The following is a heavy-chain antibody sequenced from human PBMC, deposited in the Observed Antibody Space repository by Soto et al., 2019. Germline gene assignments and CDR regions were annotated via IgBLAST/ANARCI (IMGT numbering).Heavy chain of an antibody. Sequence: SECLSLTCTVSGGSISSYYWSWIRQPPGKGLEWIGYIYYSGSTNYNPSLKSRVTISVDTSKNQFSLKLSPVTAADTAVYYCARSWTYYYDSSGYYPAFDYWGQGTLVTVSS. CDR1: GGSISSYY. D-gene: IGHD3-22*01. CDR3: ARSWTYYYDSSGYYPAFDY. V-gene: IGHV4-59*01. CDR2: IYYSGST. J-gene: IGHJ4*02.